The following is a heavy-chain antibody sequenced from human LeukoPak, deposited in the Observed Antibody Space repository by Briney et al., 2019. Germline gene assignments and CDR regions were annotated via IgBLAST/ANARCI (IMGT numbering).Heavy chain of an antibody. CDR2: INHSGST. CDR1: GGSFSGYY. V-gene: IGHV4-34*01. J-gene: IGHJ4*02. CDR3: ARGVVGYYFDY. Sequence: SETLSLTCAVYGGSFSGYYWSWIRQPPGKGLEWIGEINHSGSTYYNPSLKSRVTISVDRSKNQFSLKLSSVTAADTAVYYCARGVVGYYFDYWGQGTLVTVSS. D-gene: IGHD2-15*01.